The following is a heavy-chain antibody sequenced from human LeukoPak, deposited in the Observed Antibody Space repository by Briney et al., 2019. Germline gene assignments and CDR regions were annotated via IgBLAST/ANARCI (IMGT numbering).Heavy chain of an antibody. V-gene: IGHV3-74*01. J-gene: IGHJ4*02. D-gene: IGHD3-10*01. Sequence: GGSLRLSCAASGFTFSSYWMHWVRQAPGKGLVWVSRINSDGSSTNYADSVKGRFTISRDNAKKPLYLQMNSLRAEDTAVYYCASIGYYYGSGSGDYWGQGTLVTVSS. CDR2: INSDGSST. CDR1: GFTFSSYW. CDR3: ASIGYYYGSGSGDY.